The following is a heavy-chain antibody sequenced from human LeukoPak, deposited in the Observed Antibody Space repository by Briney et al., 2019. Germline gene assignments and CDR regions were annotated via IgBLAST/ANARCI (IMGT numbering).Heavy chain of an antibody. CDR1: GSKFSSYS. V-gene: IGHV3-23*01. J-gene: IGHJ4*02. D-gene: IGHD6-19*01. CDR3: AKDLVDSSGWYYFDY. CDR2: ISGSGGST. Sequence: GGSLRLSCAASGSKFSSYSMKWVRQAPGKGLEWVSAISGSGGSTYYADSVKGRFTISRDNSKNTLYLQMNSLRAEDTAVYYCAKDLVDSSGWYYFDYWGQGTLVTVSS.